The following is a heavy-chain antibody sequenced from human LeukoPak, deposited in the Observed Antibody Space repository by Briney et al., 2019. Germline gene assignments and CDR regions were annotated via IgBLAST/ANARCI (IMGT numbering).Heavy chain of an antibody. CDR2: INPSGGST. D-gene: IGHD2-2*01. Sequence: ASVKVSCKASGYTFTSYYMHWVRQAPGQGLEWMGIINPSGGSTSYAQKFQGRVTMTRDTSISTAYMELSRLRSDDTAVYYCARTKRAPAASPFDYWGQGTLVTVSS. J-gene: IGHJ4*02. CDR3: ARTKRAPAASPFDY. V-gene: IGHV1-46*01. CDR1: GYTFTSYY.